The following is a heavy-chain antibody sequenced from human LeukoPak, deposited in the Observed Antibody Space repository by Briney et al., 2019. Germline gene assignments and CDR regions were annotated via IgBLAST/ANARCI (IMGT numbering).Heavy chain of an antibody. V-gene: IGHV3-23*01. J-gene: IGHJ4*02. CDR1: GFTFSSYA. Sequence: AGGSLRLSCATSGFTFSSYAMSWVRQAPGKGLEWVSAISGSGGSTYYADSVKGRFTISRDNSKNTLYLRMNSLRAEDTAVYYCAKENPAMVSYDYWGQGTLVAVSS. D-gene: IGHD5-18*01. CDR3: AKENPAMVSYDY. CDR2: ISGSGGST.